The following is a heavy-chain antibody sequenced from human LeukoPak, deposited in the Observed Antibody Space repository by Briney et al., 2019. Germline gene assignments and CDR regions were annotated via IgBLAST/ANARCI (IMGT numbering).Heavy chain of an antibody. CDR1: GFTFSSYG. V-gene: IGHV3-33*01. Sequence: PGRSLRLSCAASGFTFSSYGMHWVRQAPGKGLEWVAVIWYDGSNKYYADSVKGRFTISRDNSKNTLYLQMNSLRAEDTAVYYCARGYYYYYMGVWGKGTTVTVSS. CDR2: IWYDGSNK. CDR3: ARGYYYYYMGV. J-gene: IGHJ6*03.